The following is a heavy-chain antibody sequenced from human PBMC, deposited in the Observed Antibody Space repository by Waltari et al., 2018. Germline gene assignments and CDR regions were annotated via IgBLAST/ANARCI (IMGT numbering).Heavy chain of an antibody. Sequence: EVQLVESGGGLVPPGGCLRLPCEVSGFSFSRYWWSWVRQTPGKGLEWVANINYDGRQKYYVDSVKGRFAISRDNAKNSVYLQMNSLRVEDTAVYYCAKSRGFEYWGQGALITVSS. J-gene: IGHJ4*02. CDR2: INYDGRQK. V-gene: IGHV3-7*01. CDR1: GFSFSRYW. CDR3: AKSRGFEY. D-gene: IGHD3-10*01.